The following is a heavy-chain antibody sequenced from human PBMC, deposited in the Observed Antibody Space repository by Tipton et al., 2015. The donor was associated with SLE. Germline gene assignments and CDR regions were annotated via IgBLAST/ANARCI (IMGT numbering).Heavy chain of an antibody. CDR1: GFTVSSNY. CDR2: IYSGGST. CDR3: ARLSDYYGSGSYYNEDY. D-gene: IGHD3-10*01. Sequence: SLRLSCAASGFTVSSNYMSWVRQAPGKGLEWVSVIYSGGSTYYADSVKGRFTISRDNSKNTLYLQMNSLRAEDTAVYYCARLSDYYGSGSYYNEDYWGQGTLATVSS. V-gene: IGHV3-53*05. J-gene: IGHJ4*02.